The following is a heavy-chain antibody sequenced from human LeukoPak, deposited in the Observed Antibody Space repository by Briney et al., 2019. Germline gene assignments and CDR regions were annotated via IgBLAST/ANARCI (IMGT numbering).Heavy chain of an antibody. CDR2: ISAYNGNT. CDR3: ARDYTRGYSYGYDAFDI. V-gene: IGHV1-18*01. J-gene: IGHJ3*02. CDR1: GYTFTSYG. Sequence: GASVTVSCKASGYTFTSYGISWVRQAPGQGLEWMGWISAYNGNTNYAQKLQGRVTMTTDTSTSTAYMELRSLRSDDTAVYYCARDYTRGYSYGYDAFDIWGQGTMVTVSS. D-gene: IGHD5-18*01.